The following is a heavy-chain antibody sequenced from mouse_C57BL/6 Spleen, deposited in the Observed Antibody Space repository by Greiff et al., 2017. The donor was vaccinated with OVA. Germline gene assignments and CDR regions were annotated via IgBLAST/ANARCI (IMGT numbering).Heavy chain of an antibody. CDR1: GYTFTDYN. CDR3: ARGVNWDFDY. Sequence: VQLQQSGPELVKPGASVKMSCTASGYTFTDYNMHWVKQSHGKSLEWIGYINPNNGGTSYNQMCKGMSTLTVNKSSSTAYLELRSLTSEDSAVYYCARGVNWDFDYWGQGTTLTVSS. J-gene: IGHJ2*01. D-gene: IGHD4-1*01. V-gene: IGHV1-22*01. CDR2: INPNNGGT.